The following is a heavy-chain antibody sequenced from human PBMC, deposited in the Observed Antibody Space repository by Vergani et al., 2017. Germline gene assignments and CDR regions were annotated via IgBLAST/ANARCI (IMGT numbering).Heavy chain of an antibody. CDR1: GFSLSNARMG. CDR3: SRIQEPNLGDLYYYGVDV. CDR2: IYSNDVK. D-gene: IGHD1-14*01. Sequence: QVTWKESGPVLVKPTETLTLTCAVSGFSLSNARMGVSWIRQPPGKALEWLAHIYSNDVKSYSTSLRSRLTSSKDTSKSQVVLTMTNMYPVGTATYYCSRIQEPNLGDLYYYGVDVWGQGTTVTVSS. V-gene: IGHV2-26*01. J-gene: IGHJ6*02.